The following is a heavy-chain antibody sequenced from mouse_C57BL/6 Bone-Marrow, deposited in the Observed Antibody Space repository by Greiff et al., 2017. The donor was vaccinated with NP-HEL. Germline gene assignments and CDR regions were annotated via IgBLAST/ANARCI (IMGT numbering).Heavy chain of an antibody. CDR3: ARSVITTVDGYAMDY. V-gene: IGHV1-64*01. J-gene: IGHJ4*01. D-gene: IGHD1-1*01. CDR2: IHPNSGST. CDR1: GYTFTSYW. Sequence: QVQLQQSGAELVKPGASVKLSCTASGYTFTSYWMHWVKQRPGQGLEWIGLIHPNSGSTNYNEKFKSKATLTVDQSSSTAYMQLSSLTSEDSAVYYCARSVITTVDGYAMDYWGQGTSVTVSS.